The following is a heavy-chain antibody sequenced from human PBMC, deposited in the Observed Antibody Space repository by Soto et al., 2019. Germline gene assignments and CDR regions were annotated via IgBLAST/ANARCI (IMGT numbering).Heavy chain of an antibody. CDR3: ARGVDRQWADY. CDR2: IYYSGST. V-gene: IGHV4-59*01. Sequence: QVQLQESGPGLVKPSETLSLTCSVSGGSMDTYYWTWIRQPPGKGLEWIGYIYYSGSTNYNPSLKIRLPISLHTSKSHFSLKLSSVTAADTAVYYCARGVDRQWADYWGQGTLVTVSS. D-gene: IGHD6-19*01. CDR1: GGSMDTYY. J-gene: IGHJ4*02.